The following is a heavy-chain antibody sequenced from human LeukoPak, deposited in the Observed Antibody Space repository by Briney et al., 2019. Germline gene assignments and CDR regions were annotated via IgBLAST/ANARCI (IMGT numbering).Heavy chain of an antibody. V-gene: IGHV4-59*01. CDR2: IYYSGST. Sequence: SETLSLTCTVSGGSISSYYWSWIRQPPGKGLEWIGYIYYSGSTNYNPSLKSRVTISVDTSKNQFSLKLSSVTAADTAVYYCSSTRYYYYYMDVWGKGTTVTVSS. D-gene: IGHD2-2*01. CDR1: GGSISSYY. J-gene: IGHJ6*03. CDR3: SSTRYYYYYMDV.